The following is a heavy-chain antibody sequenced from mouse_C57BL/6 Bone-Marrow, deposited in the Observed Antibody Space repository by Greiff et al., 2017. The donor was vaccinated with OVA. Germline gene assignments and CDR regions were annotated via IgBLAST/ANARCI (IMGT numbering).Heavy chain of an antibody. CDR2: ISSGGSYT. V-gene: IGHV5-6*01. J-gene: IGHJ3*01. Sequence: EVQRVESGGDLVKPGGSLKFSCAASGFTFSSYGMSWVRQTPDKRLEWVATISSGGSYTYYPDSVKGRFTISRDNAKNTLYLQMSSLKSEDTAMYYCARHGGSRRFAYWGQGTLVTVSA. CDR1: GFTFSSYG. CDR3: ARHGGSRRFAY.